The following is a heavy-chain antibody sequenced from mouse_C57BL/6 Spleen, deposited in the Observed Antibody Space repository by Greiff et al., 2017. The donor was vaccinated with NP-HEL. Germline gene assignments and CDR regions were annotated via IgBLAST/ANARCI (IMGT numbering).Heavy chain of an antibody. CDR1: GFTFSSYA. D-gene: IGHD2-1*01. CDR2: ISDGGSYT. V-gene: IGHV5-4*01. CDR3: ARDAYGNYGYFDY. J-gene: IGHJ2*01. Sequence: EVHLVESGGGLVKPGGSLKLSCAASGFTFSSYAMSWVRQTPEKRLEWVATISDGGSYTYYPDNVKGRFTISRDNAKNNLYLQMSHLKSEDTAMYYCARDAYGNYGYFDYWGQGTTLTVSS.